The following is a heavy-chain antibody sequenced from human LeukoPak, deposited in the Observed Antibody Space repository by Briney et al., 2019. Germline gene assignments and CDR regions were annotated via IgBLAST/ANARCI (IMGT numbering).Heavy chain of an antibody. Sequence: PGGSLRLSCAASGFTFSSYWMNWARQAPGKGLEWVASINHNGNVNYYVDSVRGRFTISRDHAKNSLFLQMNSLRDEDTAVYYCARDLFGNYAMDVWGQGTAVTVSS. CDR2: INHNGNVN. D-gene: IGHD3-16*01. CDR3: ARDLFGNYAMDV. V-gene: IGHV3-7*01. CDR1: GFTFSSYW. J-gene: IGHJ6*02.